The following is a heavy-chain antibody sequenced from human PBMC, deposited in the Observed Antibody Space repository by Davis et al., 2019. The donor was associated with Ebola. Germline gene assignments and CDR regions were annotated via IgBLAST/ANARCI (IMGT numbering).Heavy chain of an antibody. D-gene: IGHD1-26*01. CDR2: ITISGVST. CDR3: ARDRGATRGRDWFDP. J-gene: IGHJ5*02. V-gene: IGHV3-23*01. Sequence: GESLKISCAASGFTFSNYDMNWVRQAPGKGLEWVSTITISGVSTYYADSVKGRFSISRDNSKNTVYLQMNSLRAEDTAVYYCARDRGATRGRDWFDPWGQGTLVTVSS. CDR1: GFTFSNYD.